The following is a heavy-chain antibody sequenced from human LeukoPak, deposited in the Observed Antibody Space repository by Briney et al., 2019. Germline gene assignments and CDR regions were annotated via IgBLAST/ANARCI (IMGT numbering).Heavy chain of an antibody. CDR2: ISYDGSNK. CDR3: AGGHDSSGYPHY. V-gene: IGHV3-30-3*01. D-gene: IGHD3-22*01. Sequence: PGGSLRLSCAASGFTFSSYAMHWVRQAPGKGLEWVAVISYDGSNKYYADSVKGRFTISRDNSKNTLYLQMNSLRAEDTAVYYCAGGHDSSGYPHYWGQGTLVTVSS. J-gene: IGHJ4*02. CDR1: GFTFSSYA.